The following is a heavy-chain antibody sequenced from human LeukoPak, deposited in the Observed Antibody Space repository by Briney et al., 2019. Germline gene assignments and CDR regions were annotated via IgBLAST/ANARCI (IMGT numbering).Heavy chain of an antibody. V-gene: IGHV4-31*03. CDR1: GGSISSGTYY. Sequence: SETLSLTCSVSGGSISSGTYYWSWIRQHPGKGLEWIGNIYYNGRIYYNPSLKSRVTISIDTSRNQFSLKLSSVTAADTAVYYCARGGYYYYDSSGYYYYWGQGTLVTVSS. CDR3: ARGGYYYYDSSGYYYY. D-gene: IGHD3-22*01. CDR2: IYYNGRI. J-gene: IGHJ4*02.